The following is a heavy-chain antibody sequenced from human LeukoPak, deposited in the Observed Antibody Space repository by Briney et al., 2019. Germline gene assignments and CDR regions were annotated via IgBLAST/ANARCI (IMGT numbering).Heavy chain of an antibody. D-gene: IGHD6-13*01. CDR1: GFTFYYYA. CDR2: ISWDSGSI. V-gene: IGHV3-9*01. Sequence: GGSLRLSCAASGFTFYYYAMHWVRQAPGKGLEWVSGISWDSGSIGYADSVKGRFTISRDNAKNSLYLQMNSLTAEDTALYYCAKAQYRSRPSGFDPWGQGTLATVSS. J-gene: IGHJ5*02. CDR3: AKAQYRSRPSGFDP.